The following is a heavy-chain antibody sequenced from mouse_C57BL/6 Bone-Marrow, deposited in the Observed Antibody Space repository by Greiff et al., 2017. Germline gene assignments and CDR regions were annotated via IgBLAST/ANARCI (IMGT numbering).Heavy chain of an antibody. Sequence: VHVKQSGAELVRPGASVKLSCTASGFNIKDDYMHWVKQRPEQGLAWIGWIDPENGDTEYASKFQGKATITADTSSNTAYLQLSSLTSEDTAVYYCTISNYDYFDYWGQGTTLTVSS. CDR3: TISNYDYFDY. CDR1: GFNIKDDY. V-gene: IGHV14-4*01. J-gene: IGHJ2*01. D-gene: IGHD2-5*01. CDR2: IDPENGDT.